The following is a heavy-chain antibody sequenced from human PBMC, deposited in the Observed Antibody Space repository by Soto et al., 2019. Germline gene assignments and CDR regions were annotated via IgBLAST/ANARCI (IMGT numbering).Heavy chain of an antibody. V-gene: IGHV3-33*01. D-gene: IGHD2-2*01. CDR2: IWYDGSNK. CDR3: ARDHCSSTSCYAFDY. Sequence: GGSLRLSCAASGFTFSSYGMHWVRQAPGKGLEWVAVIWYDGSNKYYADSVKGRFTISRDNSKNTLYLQMNSLRVEDTAVYYCARDHCSSTSCYAFDYWGQGTLVTVSS. J-gene: IGHJ4*02. CDR1: GFTFSSYG.